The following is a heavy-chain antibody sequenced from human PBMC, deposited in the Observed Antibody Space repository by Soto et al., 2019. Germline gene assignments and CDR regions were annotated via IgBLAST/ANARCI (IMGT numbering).Heavy chain of an antibody. CDR3: ARWSYSTTGYYYYGMDV. Sequence: ASVKVSCKASGYTFTSYGISWVRQAPGQGLEWMGWISAYNGNTNYAQKLQGRVTMTTDTSTSTAYMELRSLRSDDTAVYYCARWSYSTTGYYYYGMDVWGQGTTVTVSS. J-gene: IGHJ6*02. CDR2: ISAYNGNT. V-gene: IGHV1-18*01. D-gene: IGHD1-26*01. CDR1: GYTFTSYG.